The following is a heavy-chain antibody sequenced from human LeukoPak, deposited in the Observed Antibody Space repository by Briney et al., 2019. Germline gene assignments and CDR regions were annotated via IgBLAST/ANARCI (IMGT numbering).Heavy chain of an antibody. CDR3: ARVDCSGGSCFSGFDY. Sequence: QAGGSLRLSCAVSGFTFNSYWMGGVRQAPGKGVEWVANIRPEGGEGFYVDSLKGRFTISRDNAKNSLYLQMNSLRAEDTAVYYCARVDCSGGSCFSGFDYWGQGTLVTVSS. V-gene: IGHV3-7*01. J-gene: IGHJ4*02. D-gene: IGHD2-15*01. CDR1: GFTFNSYW. CDR2: IRPEGGEG.